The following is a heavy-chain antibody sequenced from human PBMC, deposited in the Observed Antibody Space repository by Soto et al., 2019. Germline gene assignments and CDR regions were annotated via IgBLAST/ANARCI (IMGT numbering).Heavy chain of an antibody. D-gene: IGHD6-13*01. Sequence: GGSLRLSCAASGFTFDDYAMHWVRQAPGKGLEWGSGISWNSGSIGYADSVKGRFTISRDNAKNSLYLQMNSLRAEDTALYYCAKFRAGTQLVSAPFDYWGQGTLVTVSS. CDR1: GFTFDDYA. V-gene: IGHV3-9*01. J-gene: IGHJ4*02. CDR3: AKFRAGTQLVSAPFDY. CDR2: ISWNSGSI.